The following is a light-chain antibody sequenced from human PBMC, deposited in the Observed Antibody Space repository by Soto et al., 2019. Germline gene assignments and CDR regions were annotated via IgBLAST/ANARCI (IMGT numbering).Light chain of an antibody. CDR2: GAS. Sequence: EIVLTHSPGTLSLSPRETATLSCRASQSVSSSYLAWYQQKPGQAPRLLIYGASSRATGIPDRFSGSGSGTDFTLTISRLEPEDFAVYYCQQYGSSPRTFGQGTKVDIK. V-gene: IGKV3-20*01. CDR3: QQYGSSPRT. J-gene: IGKJ1*01. CDR1: QSVSSSY.